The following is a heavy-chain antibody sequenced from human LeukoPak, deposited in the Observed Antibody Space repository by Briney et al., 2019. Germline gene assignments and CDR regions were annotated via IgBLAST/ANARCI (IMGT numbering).Heavy chain of an antibody. D-gene: IGHD6-19*01. CDR1: GYTFTGYY. Sequence: ASVKVSCKASGYTFTGYYMHWVRQAPGQGLEWMGRINPNSGGTNYAQKFQGGVTMTRDTSISTAYMELSRLRSDDTAVYYCARDYSSGWYGDYWGQGTLVTVSS. J-gene: IGHJ4*02. CDR3: ARDYSSGWYGDY. CDR2: INPNSGGT. V-gene: IGHV1-2*06.